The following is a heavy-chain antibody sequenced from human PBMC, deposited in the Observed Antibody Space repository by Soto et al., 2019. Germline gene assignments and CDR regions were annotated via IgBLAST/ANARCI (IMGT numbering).Heavy chain of an antibody. J-gene: IGHJ4*02. CDR1: GFTFSSYG. D-gene: IGHD4-4*01. V-gene: IGHV3-30*18. Sequence: QVPLVESGGGVVQPGRSLRLSCAASGFTFSSYGMHWVRQAPGKGLEWVAVISYDGSDKYYADSVKGRFTISRDNSKNTLYLQMNSLRAEDTAVYHCAKDFRRMTTVTPLVYWGQGTLVTVSS. CDR2: ISYDGSDK. CDR3: AKDFRRMTTVTPLVY.